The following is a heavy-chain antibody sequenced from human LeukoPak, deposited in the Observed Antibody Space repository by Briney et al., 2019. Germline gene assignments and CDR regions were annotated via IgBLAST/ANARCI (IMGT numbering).Heavy chain of an antibody. J-gene: IGHJ6*02. V-gene: IGHV3-21*01. CDR3: ARDQEGTEWLRQYYYYYYGMDV. CDR2: IISSSSYI. D-gene: IGHD5-12*01. CDR1: GFTFSSYS. Sequence: PGGSLRLSCAASGFTFSSYSMNWVRQAPGKGLEWVSSIISSSSYIYYADSVKGRFTISRDNAKNSRYLQMNSLRAEDTDVYYCARDQEGTEWLRQYYYYYYGMDVWGQGTTVTVSS.